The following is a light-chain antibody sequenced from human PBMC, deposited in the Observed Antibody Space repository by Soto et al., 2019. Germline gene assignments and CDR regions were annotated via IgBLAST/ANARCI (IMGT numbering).Light chain of an antibody. Sequence: ETVLTQSPGTLSLSPGETATLSCRASPSVASNSLAWYQQKPGQAPRLLVYGASGRATDIPDRFSGRGSGTDFTLTINRLEPEDFAVYYCQQYNNWPRTFGQGTKVDIK. CDR2: GAS. CDR3: QQYNNWPRT. V-gene: IGKV3-20*01. CDR1: PSVASNS. J-gene: IGKJ1*01.